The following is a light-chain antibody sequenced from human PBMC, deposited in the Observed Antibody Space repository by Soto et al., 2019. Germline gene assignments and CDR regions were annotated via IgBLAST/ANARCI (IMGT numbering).Light chain of an antibody. V-gene: IGLV2-14*01. Sequence: QSVLTQPASVSGSPRQSITISCTGTSSDVGSYTYVSWFQQHPGKAPKLIIYDVHNRPSGVSDRFSGSKSGNTASLTISGLQAADEADYYCSSYRGDSTEVFGGGTKLTVL. CDR1: SSDVGSYTY. J-gene: IGLJ2*01. CDR2: DVH. CDR3: SSYRGDSTEV.